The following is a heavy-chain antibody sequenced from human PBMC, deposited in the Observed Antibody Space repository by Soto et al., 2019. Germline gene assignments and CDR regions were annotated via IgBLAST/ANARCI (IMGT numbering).Heavy chain of an antibody. CDR1: GGSISSSNYY. V-gene: IGHV4-39*01. CDR3: ARYSGTYYFDF. D-gene: IGHD1-26*01. Sequence: QLQLQESGPGLVKPSETLSLTCTVSGGSISSSNYYWGWIRQPPGKGLEWIGSIYYTGSTYYNPSRKGRVTISVDTSKSQFSLQVTSVTAADTAVYYCARYSGTYYFDFWGQGTLVTVSA. CDR2: IYYTGST. J-gene: IGHJ4*02.